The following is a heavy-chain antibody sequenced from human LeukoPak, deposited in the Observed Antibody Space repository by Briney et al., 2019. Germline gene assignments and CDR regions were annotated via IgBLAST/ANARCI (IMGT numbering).Heavy chain of an antibody. D-gene: IGHD6-19*01. V-gene: IGHV3-33*01. Sequence: PGGSLRLSCAASGFTFSSYGMHWVRQAPGKGLEWVAVIWYDGSNKYYADSVKGRFTISRDNSKNTLYLQMNSLRAEDTAVYYCARARRFGSSGSLQPSTYWGQGTLVTVSS. CDR2: IWYDGSNK. J-gene: IGHJ4*02. CDR3: ARARRFGSSGSLQPSTY. CDR1: GFTFSSYG.